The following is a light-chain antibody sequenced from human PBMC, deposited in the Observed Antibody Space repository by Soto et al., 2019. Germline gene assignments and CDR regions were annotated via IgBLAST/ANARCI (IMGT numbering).Light chain of an antibody. CDR2: DAS. Sequence: DIQMTQSPSTLSASVGDRVTITCRASQSIDSWLAWYQQKPGKAPKLLIYDASSLESGVSSRFSGSGSGTEFTLTISSLQPDDFATYYCQQVHTYYTFGQGTKLEIK. CDR3: QQVHTYYT. V-gene: IGKV1-5*01. J-gene: IGKJ2*01. CDR1: QSIDSW.